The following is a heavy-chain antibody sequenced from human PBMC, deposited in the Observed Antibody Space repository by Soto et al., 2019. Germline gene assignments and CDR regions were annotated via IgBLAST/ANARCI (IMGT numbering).Heavy chain of an antibody. Sequence: SEALSPTSPVSGGSISSYYWSGIRRPAGKGLEWIGRIYTSGNTNYNPSLKSRVTMSVDTSKNQFSLKLSSVTAADTAVYYCARDGYYYDSSGYHYRPDDAFAIWCQGTMGT. CDR1: GGSISSYY. CDR3: ARDGYYYDSSGYHYRPDDAFAI. D-gene: IGHD3-22*01. J-gene: IGHJ3*02. V-gene: IGHV4-4*07. CDR2: IYTSGNT.